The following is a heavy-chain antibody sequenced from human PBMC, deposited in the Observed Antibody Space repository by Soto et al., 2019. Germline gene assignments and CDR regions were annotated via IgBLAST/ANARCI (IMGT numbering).Heavy chain of an antibody. V-gene: IGHV3-21*01. CDR1: GFTFSSYS. CDR3: ARDHRYCSGSSCRPYYYYYGMDV. Sequence: GGCLRLSCAASGFTFSSYSMNWVRQAPGRGLEWVAAISGTSDYIYYADSVKGRFTISRDNAKTSLYIQMNSLRAEDTAVYYCARDHRYCSGSSCRPYYYYYGMDVWGQGTTVTVSS. D-gene: IGHD2-15*01. CDR2: ISGTSDYI. J-gene: IGHJ6*02.